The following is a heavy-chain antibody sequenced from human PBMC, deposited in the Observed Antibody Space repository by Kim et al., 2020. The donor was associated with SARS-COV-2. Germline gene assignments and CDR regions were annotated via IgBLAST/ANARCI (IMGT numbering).Heavy chain of an antibody. V-gene: IGHV3-9*01. J-gene: IGHJ4*02. CDR3: AKDSRGSLGSSGLLDY. Sequence: GGSLRLSCAASGFTFGDYAMHWVRQAPGKGLEWVSGISWNSGSIGYADSVKGRFTISRDNAKNSLYLQMNSLRAEDTALYYCAKDSRGSLGSSGLLDYWGQGTLVTVSS. CDR1: GFTFGDYA. CDR2: ISWNSGSI. D-gene: IGHD6-13*01.